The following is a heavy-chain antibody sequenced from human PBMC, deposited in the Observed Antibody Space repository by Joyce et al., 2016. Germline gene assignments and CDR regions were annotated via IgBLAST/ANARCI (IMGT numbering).Heavy chain of an antibody. D-gene: IGHD6-19*01. J-gene: IGHJ4*02. V-gene: IGHV4-34*02. CDR2: ITTSGAT. Sequence: QVQLRQWGAGLLKTSETLSLTCAVSGGPFRGFFWTWVRQPPGKALEWIGDITTSGATNYHPSLRSRVAISVDTSNNQFSLTLTSLSVADMAVYYCARSQWLAPLMYWGQGTLVTVSP. CDR1: GGPFRGFF. CDR3: ARSQWLAPLMY.